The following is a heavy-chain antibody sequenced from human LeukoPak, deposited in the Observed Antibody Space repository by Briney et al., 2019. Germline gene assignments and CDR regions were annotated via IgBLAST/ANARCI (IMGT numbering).Heavy chain of an antibody. Sequence: GGSLRLSFATSGFTFINTWMAWVRQAPGKGLEWVANINQDSKTKQYVDSVKGQFTISRDNAKNSLFLQMSSLTVEDTGIYYCARDQSGSLDYWGQGTLVTVSS. V-gene: IGHV3-7*01. CDR2: INQDSKTK. J-gene: IGHJ4*02. D-gene: IGHD1-26*01. CDR1: GFTFINTW. CDR3: ARDQSGSLDY.